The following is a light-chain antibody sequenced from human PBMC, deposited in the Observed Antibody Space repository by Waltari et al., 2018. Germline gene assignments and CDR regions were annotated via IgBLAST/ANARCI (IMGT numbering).Light chain of an antibody. J-gene: IGLJ2*01. V-gene: IGLV2-14*03. CDR3: SSFTSSSTVL. CDR1: SSDVGAYHY. CDR2: DVS. Sequence: QSALTQAAPVSGSPGQSITISSTGTSSDVGAYHYVSWYQQHPGKATKLMIYDVSNRPSGDSNRFSGSKSGNTASLTISGLRAEDEADYYCSSFTSSSTVLFGGGTRLSVL.